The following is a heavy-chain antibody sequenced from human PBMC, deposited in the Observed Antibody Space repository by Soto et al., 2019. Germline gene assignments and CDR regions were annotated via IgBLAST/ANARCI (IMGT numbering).Heavy chain of an antibody. CDR3: AGSYSSSSGWSRYYYYGMDV. D-gene: IGHD6-6*01. V-gene: IGHV1-69*01. CDR1: GGTFSSYA. Sequence: QVQLVQSGAEVKKPGSSVKVSCKASGGTFSSYAISWVRQAPGQGLEWMGGIIPIFGTANYAQKFQGRVTITEDESTSTAYMELSSLRSEDTAVYYCAGSYSSSSGWSRYYYYGMDVWGQGTTVTVSS. J-gene: IGHJ6*02. CDR2: IIPIFGTA.